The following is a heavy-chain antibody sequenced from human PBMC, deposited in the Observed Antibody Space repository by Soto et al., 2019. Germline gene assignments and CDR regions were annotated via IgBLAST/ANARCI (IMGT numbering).Heavy chain of an antibody. V-gene: IGHV3-9*01. CDR1: GFLFEDYA. CDR2: LSWNGGAT. J-gene: IGHJ3*01. CDR3: ATDMEANTIFDALEV. Sequence: GGSLRLSCATSGFLFEDYAMHWVRQAPGKGLEWVSGLSWNGGATGYADSVRGRFTISRDNARTSLYLQMNILRPEDTAVYYGATDMEANTIFDALEVWGQGTMVTVSS. D-gene: IGHD1-1*01.